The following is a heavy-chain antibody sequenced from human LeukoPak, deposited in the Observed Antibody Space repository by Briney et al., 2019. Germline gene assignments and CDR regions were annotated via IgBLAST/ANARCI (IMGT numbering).Heavy chain of an antibody. J-gene: IGHJ4*02. D-gene: IGHD3-16*02. V-gene: IGHV4-39*01. CDR2: LYYSGYT. CDR1: GGSISSSTYY. CDR3: ARHPRVWGSFRD. Sequence: PSETLSLTCTVSGGSISSSTYYWGWIRQPPGKGLEWIGSLYYSGYTYYNPSLKSRVTISVDMSKNQFSLKVTSVTAADTAVYYCARHPRVWGSFRDWGQGTLVSVSS.